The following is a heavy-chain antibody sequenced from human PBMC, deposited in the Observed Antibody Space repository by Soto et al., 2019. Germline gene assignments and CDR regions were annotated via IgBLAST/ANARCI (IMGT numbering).Heavy chain of an antibody. J-gene: IGHJ4*02. CDR3: ARSTGYNSGWHHNFDY. V-gene: IGHV4-59*08. CDR1: GGSISSYY. Sequence: SETLSLTCTVSGGSISSYYWSWIRQPPGKGLEWIGYIYYSGSTNYNPSLKSRVTISVDTSRNQFSLKLSSVTAADTAVYYCARSTGYNSGWHHNFDYWGRGALVTSPQ. CDR2: IYYSGST. D-gene: IGHD6-19*01.